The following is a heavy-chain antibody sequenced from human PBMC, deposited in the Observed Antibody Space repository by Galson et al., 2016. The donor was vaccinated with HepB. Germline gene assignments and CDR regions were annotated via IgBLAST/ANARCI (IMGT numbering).Heavy chain of an antibody. D-gene: IGHD3-10*01. V-gene: IGHV3-73*01. CDR1: GFAFSGSA. CDR3: TSQFYYYNGDYSGR. CDR2: IRNKANNYAT. Sequence: SLRLSCAASGFAFSGSAMHWVRQASGKGLEWIGRIRNKANNYATAYAVSVQGRFIVSRDDSKKTLYLEMNSLKTEDTAVYYCTSQFYYYNGDYSGRWGQGTLVTVSS. J-gene: IGHJ4*02.